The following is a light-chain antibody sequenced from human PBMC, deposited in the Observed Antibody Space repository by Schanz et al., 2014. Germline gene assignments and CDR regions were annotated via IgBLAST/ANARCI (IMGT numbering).Light chain of an antibody. J-gene: IGKJ2*01. V-gene: IGKV1-5*01. CDR1: QSISGW. CDR3: QQYKSYPYT. Sequence: DIQMTQSPSTLSASVGDRVTITCRASQSISGWLAWYQQKPGKAPKLLIFDASRLESGAPSRFSGSGSVTEFTLTINSLQPDDFATYHCQQYKSYPYTFGQGTKLDI. CDR2: DAS.